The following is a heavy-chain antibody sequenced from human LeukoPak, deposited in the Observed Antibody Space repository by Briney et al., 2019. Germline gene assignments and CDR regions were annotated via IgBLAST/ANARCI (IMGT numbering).Heavy chain of an antibody. CDR3: ARWVGVVARPTPYYYYYYGMDV. J-gene: IGHJ6*02. V-gene: IGHV4-59*12. Sequence: SETPSLTCTVSGGSISSYYWSWIRQPPGKGLEWIGYIYYSGSTNYNPSLKSRVTISVDTSKNQFSLKLSSVTAADTAVYYCARWVGVVARPTPYYYYYYGMDVWGQGTTVTVSS. D-gene: IGHD3-3*01. CDR1: GGSISSYY. CDR2: IYYSGST.